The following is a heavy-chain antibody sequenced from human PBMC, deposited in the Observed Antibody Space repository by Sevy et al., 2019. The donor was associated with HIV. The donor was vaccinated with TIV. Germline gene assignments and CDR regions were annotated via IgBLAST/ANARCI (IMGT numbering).Heavy chain of an antibody. D-gene: IGHD6-13*01. J-gene: IGHJ4*02. CDR3: ASRVTAAGTLRTFDY. CDR2: ISSSSSYI. V-gene: IGHV3-21*01. CDR1: GFTFSSYS. Sequence: GGSLRLSCAASGFTFSSYSMNWVRQAPGKGLEWVSSISSSSSYIYYADSVKGRFTISRDNAKNSLYLQMNSLRAEDTAVYYCASRVTAAGTLRTFDYWGQGTLVTVSS.